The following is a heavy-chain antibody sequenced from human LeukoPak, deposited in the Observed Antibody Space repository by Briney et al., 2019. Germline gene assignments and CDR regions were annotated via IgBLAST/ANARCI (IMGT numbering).Heavy chain of an antibody. CDR2: IYHSGST. CDR3: VRDGSDGIAVAGDFDY. J-gene: IGHJ4*02. D-gene: IGHD6-19*01. Sequence: KSSETLSLTCTVSGYSISSGYYWGWIRQPPGKGLEWIGSIYHSGSTYYNPSLKSRVTISVDTSKNQFSLKLSSVTAADTAVYYCVRDGSDGIAVAGDFDYWGQGTLVTVSS. CDR1: GYSISSGYY. V-gene: IGHV4-38-2*02.